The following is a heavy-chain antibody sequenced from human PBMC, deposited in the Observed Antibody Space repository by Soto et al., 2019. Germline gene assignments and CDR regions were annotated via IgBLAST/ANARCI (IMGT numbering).Heavy chain of an antibody. CDR3: ARDESQYYYDSSGSQAPYYYYGMDV. J-gene: IGHJ6*02. V-gene: IGHV3-48*02. D-gene: IGHD3-22*01. CDR1: GFTFSSYS. Sequence: PGGSLRLSCAASGFTFSSYSMNWVRQAPGKGLEWVSYISSSSSTIYYADSVKGRFTISRDNAKNSLYLQMNSLRDEDTAVYYCARDESQYYYDSSGSQAPYYYYGMDVWGQGTTVTVSS. CDR2: ISSSSSTI.